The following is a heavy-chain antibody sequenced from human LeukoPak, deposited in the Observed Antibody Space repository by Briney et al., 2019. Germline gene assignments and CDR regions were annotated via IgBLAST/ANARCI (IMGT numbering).Heavy chain of an antibody. CDR1: GGSISSGGYS. Sequence: PSQTLSLTCAVSGGSISSGGYSWSWIRQPPGKGLEWIGYIYHSGSTYYNPSLKSRVTISVDTSKNQFSLKLSSVTAADTAVYYCARGHDSSTGLPLWGQGTLVTVSS. D-gene: IGHD3-22*01. J-gene: IGHJ4*02. V-gene: IGHV4-30-2*01. CDR2: IYHSGST. CDR3: ARGHDSSTGLPL.